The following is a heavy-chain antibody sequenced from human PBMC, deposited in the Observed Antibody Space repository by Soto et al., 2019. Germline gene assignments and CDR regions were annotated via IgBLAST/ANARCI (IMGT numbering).Heavy chain of an antibody. CDR2: IGCCSGSGT. J-gene: IGHJ4*02. CDR3: AKDRQPDGIWTFDS. Sequence: GGSLRLSSAASGFTFSTYTMNWVRQAPGKGLEWVSGIGCCSGSGTYYADFVKGRFTISRDNSKNMVFLQMNGLRAEDTAVYYCAKDRQPDGIWTFDSWGQGTPVTVSS. V-gene: IGHV3-23*01. CDR1: GFTFSTYT. D-gene: IGHD3-9*01.